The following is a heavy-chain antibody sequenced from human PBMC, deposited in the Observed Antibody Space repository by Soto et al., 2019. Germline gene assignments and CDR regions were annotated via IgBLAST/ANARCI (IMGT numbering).Heavy chain of an antibody. V-gene: IGHV3-21*01. D-gene: IGHD2-2*01. CDR2: ISSSSSYI. J-gene: IGHJ6*03. CDR3: ASPTYPNYYYYMDV. Sequence: PGGSLRLSCAASGFTFSSYSTNWVRQAPGKGLEWVSSISSSSSYIYYADSVKGRFTISRDNAKNSLYLQMNSLRAEDTAVYYCASPTYPNYYYYMDVWGKGTTVTVSS. CDR1: GFTFSSYS.